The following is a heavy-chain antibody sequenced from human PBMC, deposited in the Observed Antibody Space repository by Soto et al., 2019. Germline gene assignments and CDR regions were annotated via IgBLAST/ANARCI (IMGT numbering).Heavy chain of an antibody. D-gene: IGHD1-26*01. J-gene: IGHJ6*02. CDR1: GYRFISYG. CDR2: ISPDNGNT. CDR3: AIEGSGGGGMDV. Sequence: QVQLVQSGSEVKKPGASVKVSCKASGYRFISYGLSWVRQAPGQGLEWMGWISPDNGNTNYAQKLQGRVTMTTETSTSTAYMELRSLRSDDTAIYWCAIEGSGGGGMDVWGQGTTVTVSS. V-gene: IGHV1-18*01.